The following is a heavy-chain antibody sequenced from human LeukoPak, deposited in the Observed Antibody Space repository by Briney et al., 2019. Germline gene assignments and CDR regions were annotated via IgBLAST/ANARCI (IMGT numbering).Heavy chain of an antibody. J-gene: IGHJ3*02. Sequence: SETLSLTCTVSGGSISSGGYYWSWIRQHPGKGLEWIGYIYYSGSTYYNPSLKSRVTISVDTSKNQFSLKLSPVTAADTAVYYCARDRLSSSTYYGGNLGGAFDIWGQGTMVTVSS. D-gene: IGHD4-23*01. CDR2: IYYSGST. V-gene: IGHV4-31*03. CDR3: ARDRLSSSTYYGGNLGGAFDI. CDR1: GGSISSGGYY.